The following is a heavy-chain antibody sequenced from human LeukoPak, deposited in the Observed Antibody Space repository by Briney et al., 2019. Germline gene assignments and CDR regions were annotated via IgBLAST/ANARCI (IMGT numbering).Heavy chain of an antibody. J-gene: IGHJ4*02. CDR2: INPNSGGT. V-gene: IGHV1-2*02. CDR1: GYTFTGYY. Sequence: ASVKVSCKASGYTFTGYYMHWVRQAPGQGLERMGWINPNSGGTNYAQKFQGRVTMTRDTSINTAYMELSGLRSDDTAVYYCAGVGYFDSSVYYEVDYWGQGTLVTVSS. D-gene: IGHD3-22*01. CDR3: AGVGYFDSSVYYEVDY.